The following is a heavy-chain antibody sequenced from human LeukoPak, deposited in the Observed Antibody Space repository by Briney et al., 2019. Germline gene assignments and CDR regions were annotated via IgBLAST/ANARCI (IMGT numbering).Heavy chain of an antibody. CDR2: IKQDGGEK. J-gene: IGHJ4*02. D-gene: IGHD6-19*01. V-gene: IGHV3-7*01. CDR3: ASGDGRGVAGSDFDY. CDR1: GFTFSSYW. Sequence: GGSLRLSCAASGFTFSSYWMSWVRQAPGKGLEWVANIKQDGGEKFYVDSVKGRFTISRDNAKNSLYLQMNSLRAEDTAVYYCASGDGRGVAGSDFDYWGQGTLVTVSS.